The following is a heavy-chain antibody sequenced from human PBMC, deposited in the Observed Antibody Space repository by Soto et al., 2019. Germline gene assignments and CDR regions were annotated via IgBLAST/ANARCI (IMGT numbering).Heavy chain of an antibody. V-gene: IGHV3-30*18. CDR3: AKGIAWLGTGDFDY. J-gene: IGHJ4*02. Sequence: QVQLVESGGGVVQPGTSLRLSCAASGFTFSGYGVHWVRQAPGKGLEWVATISYDETATYYSDSVKGRFTISRDNPKNTMLLKINSLRAEATAMYYCAKGIAWLGTGDFDYWGQGTLVPVSS. CDR2: ISYDETAT. D-gene: IGHD6-19*01. CDR1: GFTFSGYG.